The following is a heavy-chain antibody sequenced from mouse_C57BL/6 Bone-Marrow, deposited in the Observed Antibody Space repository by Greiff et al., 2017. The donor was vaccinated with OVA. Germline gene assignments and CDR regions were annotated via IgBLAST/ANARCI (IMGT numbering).Heavy chain of an antibody. CDR3: ARGKAFYFDY. CDR1: GYTFTSYW. CDR2: IDPSDSYT. D-gene: IGHD6-1*01. V-gene: IGHV1-69*01. J-gene: IGHJ2*01. Sequence: QVQLQQPGAELVMPGASVKLSCQASGYTFTSYWMHWVKQRPGQGLEWIGEIDPSDSYTNYNQKFKGKSTLTVDKSSSTAYMQLSSLTSEDSAVYYCARGKAFYFDYWGQGTTLTVSS.